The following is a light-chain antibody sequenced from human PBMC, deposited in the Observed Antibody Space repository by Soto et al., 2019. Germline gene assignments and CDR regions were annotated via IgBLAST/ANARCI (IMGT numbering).Light chain of an antibody. Sequence: DIQLTQSPSFLSASVGDRVTITCRASQDINSYLAWYQQKPGKAPNLLIYAASTVQSAVPSRFSGGGYGTEFTLTISSLQPEDCATYYCQQLAIYPRTFGQGTRV. CDR3: QQLAIYPRT. CDR1: QDINSY. V-gene: IGKV1-9*01. CDR2: AAS. J-gene: IGKJ1*01.